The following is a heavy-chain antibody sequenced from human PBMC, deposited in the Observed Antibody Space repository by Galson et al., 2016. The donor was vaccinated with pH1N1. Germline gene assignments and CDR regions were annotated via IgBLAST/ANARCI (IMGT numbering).Heavy chain of an antibody. CDR3: ARGGFYYDSSGPSYGMDV. D-gene: IGHD3-22*01. J-gene: IGHJ6*02. Sequence: CAISGDSVSSNNAAWNWIRQSPSRGLEWLGRTYYRSKWYNDYAVSVKSRITINPDTSKNQFSLQLNSVTPEDTAVYYCARGGFYYDSSGPSYGMDVWGQGTLVTVSS. CDR1: GDSVSSNNAA. V-gene: IGHV6-1*01. CDR2: TYYRSKWYN.